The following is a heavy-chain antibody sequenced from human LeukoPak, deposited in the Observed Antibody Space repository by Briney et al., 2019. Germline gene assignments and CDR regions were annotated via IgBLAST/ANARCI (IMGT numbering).Heavy chain of an antibody. Sequence: ASVKVSCKASGGTFSSYAISWVRQAPGQGLEWMGRIIPILGIANYAQKFQGRVTITADKSTSTAYMELSSLRSEDTAMYYCARVDSSSQSAFDYWGQGTLVTVSS. D-gene: IGHD6-13*01. V-gene: IGHV1-69*04. J-gene: IGHJ4*02. CDR2: IIPILGIA. CDR3: ARVDSSSQSAFDY. CDR1: GGTFSSYA.